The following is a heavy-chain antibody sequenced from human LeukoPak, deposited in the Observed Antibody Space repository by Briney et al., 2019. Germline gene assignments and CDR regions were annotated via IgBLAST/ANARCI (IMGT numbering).Heavy chain of an antibody. J-gene: IGHJ4*02. CDR2: IIGSGGYT. CDR3: VKQRGIYLDFDY. CDR1: GFTFSSYA. V-gene: IGHV3-23*01. Sequence: GGSLRLSCATSGFTFSSYAMSWVRQAPGKGLEWVSAIIGSGGYTYYADSVKGRFTISRDNSKNTLSLQMASLRAEDTAVYYCVKQRGIYLDFDYWGQGTLVTVPS. D-gene: IGHD1-26*01.